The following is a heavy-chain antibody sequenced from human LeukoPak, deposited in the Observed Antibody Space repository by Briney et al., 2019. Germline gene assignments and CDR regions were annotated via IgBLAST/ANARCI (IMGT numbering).Heavy chain of an antibody. D-gene: IGHD3-22*01. CDR3: AREGSYDSSTMWYFDS. Sequence: GGSLRLSCAVSGFTVSSNYMAWVRQAPGKGLEWVSVIYSGGTTYYADSVKGRFTISRDNSKNTLYLQMNSLRAEDTVMYYCAREGSYDSSTMWYFDSWGQGTLVTVPS. V-gene: IGHV3-53*01. J-gene: IGHJ4*02. CDR2: IYSGGTT. CDR1: GFTVSSNY.